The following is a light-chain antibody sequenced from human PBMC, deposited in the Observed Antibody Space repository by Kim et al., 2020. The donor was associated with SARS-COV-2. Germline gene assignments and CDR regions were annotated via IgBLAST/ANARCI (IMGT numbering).Light chain of an antibody. J-gene: IGLJ2*01. CDR3: HSRDRRGNLVV. V-gene: IGLV3-19*01. CDR2: STN. CDR1: SLRVSY. Sequence: ALGQAIGGTCLADSLRVSYGCLYQQKPGQAPVIVIYSTNSPTSGIPVRFSGSSSGNTAPSTIPGAQADDDADYPCHSRDRRGNLVVFGGGTQLTVL.